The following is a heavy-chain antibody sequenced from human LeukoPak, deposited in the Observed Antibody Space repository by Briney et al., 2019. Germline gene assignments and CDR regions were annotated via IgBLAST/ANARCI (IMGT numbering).Heavy chain of an antibody. CDR1: RFTFSSYG. CDR3: AKDVSTMVRGVISH. CDR2: IRYDGGKK. D-gene: IGHD3-10*01. J-gene: IGHJ4*02. Sequence: GGSLRLSCAASRFTFSSYGMHWVRQAPGKGLEWVAFIRYDGGKKYYADSVKGRFTISRDNSKNTLYLQMNSLRAEDTAVYYCAKDVSTMVRGVISHWGQGTLVTVSS. V-gene: IGHV3-30*02.